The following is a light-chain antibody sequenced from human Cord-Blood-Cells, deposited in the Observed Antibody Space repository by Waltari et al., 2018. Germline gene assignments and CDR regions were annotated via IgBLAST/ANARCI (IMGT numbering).Light chain of an antibody. V-gene: IGLV2-14*01. CDR3: SSYTSSSTYV. Sequence: QSALTQPASVSGSPGQSITISCTGTSSDVGGYNYVFWYQQHPGKAPKLMIYDVSNRPSGVSNRCSVSKSGNTASLTISGLQAEDEADYYCSSYTSSSTYVFGTGTKVTVL. CDR2: DVS. CDR1: SSDVGGYNY. J-gene: IGLJ1*01.